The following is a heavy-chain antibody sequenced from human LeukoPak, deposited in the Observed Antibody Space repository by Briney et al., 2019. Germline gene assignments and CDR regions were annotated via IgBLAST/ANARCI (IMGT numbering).Heavy chain of an antibody. J-gene: IGHJ6*02. D-gene: IGHD3-9*01. CDR3: ARCILTGYYLYYGMDV. Sequence: SVKVSCKASGGTFSSYAISWVRQAPGQGLEWMGGIIPIFGTANYAQKFQGRVTITADETTSTAYMELSSLRSEDTAVYYCARCILTGYYLYYGMDVWGQGTTVTVSS. V-gene: IGHV1-69*01. CDR1: GGTFSSYA. CDR2: IIPIFGTA.